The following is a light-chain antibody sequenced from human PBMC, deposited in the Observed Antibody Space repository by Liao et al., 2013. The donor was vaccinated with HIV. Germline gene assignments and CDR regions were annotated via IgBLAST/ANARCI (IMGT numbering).Light chain of an antibody. CDR3: QAWDRNTAI. CDR2: QDD. V-gene: IGLV3-1*01. CDR1: KLGDKY. Sequence: SYELTQPPSVSVSPGQTASITCSGDKLGDKYACWYQQKSGQSPVVVIYQDDKRPPGIPERFSGSNSGNTATLTISGTQPTDEADYYCQAWDRNTAIFGGGTKLTVL. J-gene: IGLJ2*01.